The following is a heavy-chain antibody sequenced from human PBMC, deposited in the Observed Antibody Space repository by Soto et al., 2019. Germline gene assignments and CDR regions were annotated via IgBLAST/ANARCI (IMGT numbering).Heavy chain of an antibody. CDR2: ISASGGT. D-gene: IGHD6-13*01. V-gene: IGHV3-23*01. CDR3: AKEMTAGGKGWFDP. CDR1: GFTFRKYA. Sequence: EMQLLESGGGLVQPGGSLRLSCVASGFTFRKYAMSWVRQAPGKGPEWVSAISASGGTYYADSVKGRSTISRDNSKNTRYLHINSLRPEDTALYYCAKEMTAGGKGWFDPWGQGTLVTVSS. J-gene: IGHJ5*02.